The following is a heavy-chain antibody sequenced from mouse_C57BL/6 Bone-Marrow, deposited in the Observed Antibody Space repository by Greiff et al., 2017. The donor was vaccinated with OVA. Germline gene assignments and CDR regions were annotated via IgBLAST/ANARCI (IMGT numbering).Heavy chain of an antibody. CDR3: AMGGEDYLDY. J-gene: IGHJ2*01. Sequence: QVQLKQSGAELVKPGASVKISCKASGYAFSSYWMNWVKQRPGKGLEWIGQIYPGGGDTNYNGKFKGKATLTADKSSSTAYMQLSSLTSEDSAVYYCAMGGEDYLDYWGQGTTLTVSA. V-gene: IGHV1-80*01. CDR1: GYAFSSYW. CDR2: IYPGGGDT.